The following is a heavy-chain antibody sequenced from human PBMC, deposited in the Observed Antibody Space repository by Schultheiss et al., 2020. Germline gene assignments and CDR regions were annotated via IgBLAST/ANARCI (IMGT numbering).Heavy chain of an antibody. CDR1: GFTFSRYG. CDR2: ISYDGSNK. D-gene: IGHD1-14*01. J-gene: IGHJ4*02. CDR3: ASVSGPFGY. Sequence: GGSLRLSCAASGFTFSRYGMHWVRQAPGKGLEWVAVISYDGSNKYYADSVKGRFTISRDNSKNTLYLQMNSLRAEDTAVYYCASVSGPFGYWGQGTQVTVSS. V-gene: IGHV3-30*03.